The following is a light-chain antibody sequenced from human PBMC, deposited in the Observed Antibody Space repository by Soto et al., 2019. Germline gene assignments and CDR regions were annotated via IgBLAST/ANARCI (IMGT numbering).Light chain of an antibody. CDR2: EVS. CDR1: SSDVGSYNR. J-gene: IGLJ1*01. Sequence: QSALTQPPSLSGSPGQSVTISCTGTSSDVGSYNRVSWYQQPPGTAPKLMIVEVSNRPSGVPDRFSGSKSGNTASLTISGLQAEDEADYYFSSYTSSTTYVFGTGTKVTVL. CDR3: SSYTSSTTYV. V-gene: IGLV2-18*02.